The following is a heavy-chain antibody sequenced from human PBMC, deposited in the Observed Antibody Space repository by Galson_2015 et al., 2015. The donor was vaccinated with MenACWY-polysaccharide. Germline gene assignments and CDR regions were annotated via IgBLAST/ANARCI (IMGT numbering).Heavy chain of an antibody. V-gene: IGHV3-23*01. CDR1: GFTFSSYD. Sequence: SLRLSCAVSGFTFSSYDMSWVRQAPGKGLEWVSAITDSGGNTAYADSVKGRFTISRDNSKNTLYLQMNSLRVDDTAVYFCAKVLQQWSFDYWGQGTLVTVSS. CDR2: ITDSGGNT. D-gene: IGHD6-19*01. J-gene: IGHJ4*02. CDR3: AKVLQQWSFDY.